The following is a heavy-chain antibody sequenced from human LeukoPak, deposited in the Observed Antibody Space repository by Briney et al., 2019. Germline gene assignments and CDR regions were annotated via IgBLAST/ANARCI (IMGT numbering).Heavy chain of an antibody. Sequence: ASVKVSCKVSGYTLTELSMHWVRQAPGQGLEWMGIINPSGGSTSYAQKFQGRVTMTRDTSTSTVYMELSSLRSEDTAVYYCARLIAVAVWGQGTLVTVSS. D-gene: IGHD6-19*01. V-gene: IGHV1-46*01. CDR1: GYTLTELS. CDR2: INPSGGST. J-gene: IGHJ4*02. CDR3: ARLIAVAV.